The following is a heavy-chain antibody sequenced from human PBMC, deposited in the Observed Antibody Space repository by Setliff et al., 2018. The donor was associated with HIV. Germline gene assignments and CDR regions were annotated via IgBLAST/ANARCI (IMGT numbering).Heavy chain of an antibody. J-gene: IGHJ4*02. D-gene: IGHD1-26*01. Sequence: PSETLSLTCSVSDVSISSHYWSWIRQPPGKGLEWIGYIYYSGSTNYNPSLKSRVAMSVDASKNQFSLMLSSVTAADTAVYYCARGGGTSFDYWGQGTLVTSPQ. V-gene: IGHV4-59*11. CDR2: IYYSGST. CDR3: ARGGGTSFDY. CDR1: DVSISSHY.